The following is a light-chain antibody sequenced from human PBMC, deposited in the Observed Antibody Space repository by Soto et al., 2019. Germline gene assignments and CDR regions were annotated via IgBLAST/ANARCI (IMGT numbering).Light chain of an antibody. CDR3: QQRSNWPRT. V-gene: IGKV3-11*01. Sequence: EIVLTQSPATLYLSPEARATLSCSASQSVSSYLAWYHQKPGQAPRLLIYDASNRATGIPARFSGSGSGTDFTLTISSLEPEDFAVYYCQQRSNWPRTFGGGTKVEIK. J-gene: IGKJ4*02. CDR2: DAS. CDR1: QSVSSY.